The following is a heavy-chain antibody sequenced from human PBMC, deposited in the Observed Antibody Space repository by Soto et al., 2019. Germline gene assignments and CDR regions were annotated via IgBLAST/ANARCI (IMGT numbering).Heavy chain of an antibody. CDR3: ARGAGGYYYMDV. J-gene: IGHJ6*03. V-gene: IGHV3-74*01. CDR1: GFTFSSYW. Sequence: EVQLVESGGGLVQPGGSLRLSCAASGFTFSSYWMHWVRQVPGKGLVWVSRLYIDGSRTIYADSVKGRFTISRDNAKNTLYLQMNSLRAEDTAVYYCARGAGGYYYMDVWGKGTTVTVSS. CDR2: LYIDGSRT. D-gene: IGHD3-10*01.